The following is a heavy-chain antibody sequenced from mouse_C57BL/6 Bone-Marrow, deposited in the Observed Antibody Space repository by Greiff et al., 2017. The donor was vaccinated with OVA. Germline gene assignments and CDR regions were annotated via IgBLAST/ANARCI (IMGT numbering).Heavy chain of an antibody. CDR3: ARDEDTGRAWFAY. Sequence: EVKVVESGGGLVQPGRSLRLSCATSGFTFSDFYMEWVRQAPGKGLEWIAASRNKANDYTTEYSESVKGRFIVSRDTSQSILYLQMNALRAEDTAIYYCARDEDTGRAWFAYWGQGTLVTVSA. V-gene: IGHV7-1*01. J-gene: IGHJ3*01. CDR2: SRNKANDYTT. D-gene: IGHD4-1*01. CDR1: GFTFSDFY.